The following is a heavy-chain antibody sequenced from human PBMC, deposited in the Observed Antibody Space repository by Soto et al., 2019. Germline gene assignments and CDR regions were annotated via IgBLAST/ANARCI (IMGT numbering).Heavy chain of an antibody. V-gene: IGHV4-30-4*08. CDR1: GDSIRTTNHY. J-gene: IGHJ4*02. CDR2: ISYSGTT. CDR3: ARGYQEGIVVVAADSDY. Sequence: KTSETLSLTCTVSGDSIRTTNHYWNWIRQPPGKGLEWIGFISYSGTTYYNPSLKSRVTISVDTSMNQFSLKVTSVTAADTAVYYCARGYQEGIVVVAADSDYWGQGTLVTVSS. D-gene: IGHD2-2*01.